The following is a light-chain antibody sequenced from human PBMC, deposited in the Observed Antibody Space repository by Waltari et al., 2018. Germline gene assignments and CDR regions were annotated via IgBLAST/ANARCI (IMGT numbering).Light chain of an antibody. V-gene: IGKV3-11*01. CDR3: QQRSNWPPIT. CDR1: QNINNY. Sequence: ETVLTQSPDTLSLSPGESATLSCRASQNINNYLAWYQQKPGQAPRLIIYDASNRATGIPARFSGSGSGTDFTLTISSLEPEDFAVYYCQQRSNWPPITFGQGTRLEIK. CDR2: DAS. J-gene: IGKJ5*01.